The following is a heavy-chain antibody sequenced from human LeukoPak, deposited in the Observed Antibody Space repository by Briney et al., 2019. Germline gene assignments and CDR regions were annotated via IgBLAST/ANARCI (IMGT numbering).Heavy chain of an antibody. J-gene: IGHJ3*02. CDR3: ARDPGYCSSGSCSNLAFDI. CDR2: INPNSGDT. D-gene: IGHD2-15*01. CDR1: GYTFTGYY. V-gene: IGHV1-2*02. Sequence: ASVKVSCKASGYTFTGYYIHWVRQAPGQGLEWMGWINPNSGDTNYAQKFQDRVTMTGDTPISTAYMELSRLRSDDTAVYYCARDPGYCSSGSCSNLAFDIWGQGTMVTVSS.